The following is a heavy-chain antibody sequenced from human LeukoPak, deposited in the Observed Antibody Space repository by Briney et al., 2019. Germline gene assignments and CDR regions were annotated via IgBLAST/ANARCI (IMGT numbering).Heavy chain of an antibody. V-gene: IGHV4-59*07. CDR2: ISPGGDF. J-gene: IGHJ5*02. CDR3: VRGPGRGYDLEP. CDR1: AGSICNSY. Sequence: PSDTLSLTCAVSAGSICNSYCSWARQPPGKGLQFIGNISPGGDFNYTPSLRSRATMSINPPNNQWSLTLTSVTTADTAVYFCVRGPGRGYDLEPWGQGSLVTVSS. D-gene: IGHD3-22*01.